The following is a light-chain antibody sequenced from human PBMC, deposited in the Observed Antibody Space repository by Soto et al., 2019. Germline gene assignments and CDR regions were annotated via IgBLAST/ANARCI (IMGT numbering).Light chain of an antibody. CDR1: QSVSSY. J-gene: IGKJ5*01. V-gene: IGKV3-11*01. CDR2: DAS. Sequence: EIVLTQSPATLSLSPGERATLSCRASQSVSSYLAWYRQKPGQAPRLLIYDASNRATGIPARFSGSGSGTDFTLIISSLEPEDFAVYYCQQRSNWSPTFGQGTRLEIK. CDR3: QQRSNWSPT.